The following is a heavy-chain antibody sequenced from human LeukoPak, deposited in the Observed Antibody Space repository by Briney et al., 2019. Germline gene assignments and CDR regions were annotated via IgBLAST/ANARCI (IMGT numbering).Heavy chain of an antibody. CDR3: ANEEVPNDY. CDR2: ISISGDMT. Sequence: PGGSLRLSCEVSGFPFSSHAMSWVRQAPGRGLEWVSGISISGDMTYYADSVQGRFIISRGNSKNTVYLQMDSLRVGDTAVYYCANEEVPNDYWGQGTLVTVSS. V-gene: IGHV3-23*01. CDR1: GFPFSSHA. J-gene: IGHJ4*02. D-gene: IGHD4/OR15-4a*01.